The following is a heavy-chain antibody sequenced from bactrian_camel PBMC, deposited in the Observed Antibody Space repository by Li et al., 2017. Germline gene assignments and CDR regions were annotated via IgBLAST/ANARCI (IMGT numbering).Heavy chain of an antibody. CDR3: ARGPVMVWKPDNSYSRYINY. D-gene: IGHD1*01. V-gene: IGHV3-3*01. Sequence: HVQLVESGGGSVQAGGSLRLSCSASGDTFSASCMGWFRQVSGTEREGVAVIHNRSGSTYAADSVKGRFTISQDNAKTTVYLQMSNLKPEDTGMYYCARGPVMVWKPDNSYSRYINYWGQGTQVTVS. CDR2: IHNRSGST. CDR1: GDTFSASC. J-gene: IGHJ4*01.